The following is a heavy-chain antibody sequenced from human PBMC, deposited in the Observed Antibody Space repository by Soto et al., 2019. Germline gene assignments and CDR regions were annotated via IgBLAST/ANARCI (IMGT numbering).Heavy chain of an antibody. CDR3: AILGGYIYGGY. V-gene: IGHV4-59*01. CDR2: IYYSGST. Sequence: SETLSLTCTVSGGSISSYYWSWIRQPPGKGLEWIGYIYYSGSTNYNPSLKSRVTISVDTSKNQFSLKLSSVPAAQTAGYYCAILGGYIYGGYWGQGTLVTVSS. D-gene: IGHD5-18*01. CDR1: GGSISSYY. J-gene: IGHJ4*02.